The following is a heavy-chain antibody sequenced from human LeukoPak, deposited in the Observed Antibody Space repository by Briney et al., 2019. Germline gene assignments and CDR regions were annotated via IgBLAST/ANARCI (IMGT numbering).Heavy chain of an antibody. Sequence: ASVKVSCKASGYTFSTYRLNWVRQAPGQGLEWMGWINTNTGNPTYAQGSTGRFVFSVDTSVSTAYLQISSLKAEDTAIYYCAREYCSGASCFYYMDVWGRGTTVTVSS. D-gene: IGHD2-15*01. V-gene: IGHV7-4-1*02. J-gene: IGHJ6*03. CDR2: INTNTGNP. CDR1: GYTFSTYR. CDR3: AREYCSGASCFYYMDV.